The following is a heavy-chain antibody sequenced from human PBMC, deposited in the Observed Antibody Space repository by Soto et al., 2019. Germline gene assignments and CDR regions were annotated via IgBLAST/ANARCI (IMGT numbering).Heavy chain of an antibody. V-gene: IGHV4-4*07. CDR2: IYATGTT. D-gene: IGHD1-1*01. CDR3: VRDGTKTLRDWFDP. CDR1: GASISGFY. Sequence: PSETLSLTCTVSGASISGFYWSWIRKSAGKGLEWIGRIYATGTTDYNPSLKMRVMMSVDTSKKQFSLKLRSVTAADTAVYYCVRDGTKTLRDWFDPWGQGISVTVSS. J-gene: IGHJ5*02.